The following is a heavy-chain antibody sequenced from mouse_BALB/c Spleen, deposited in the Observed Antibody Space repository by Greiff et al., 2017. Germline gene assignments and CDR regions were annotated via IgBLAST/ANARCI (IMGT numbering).Heavy chain of an antibody. CDR2: ISYSGST. J-gene: IGHJ3*01. CDR3: ARPIYDGYYVFSFAY. V-gene: IGHV3-2*02. Sequence: EVQGVESGPGLVKPSQSLSLTCTVTGYSITSDYAWNWIRQFPGNKLEWMGYISYSGSTSYNPSLKSRISITRDTSKNQFFLQLNSVTTEDTATYYCARPIYDGYYVFSFAYWGQGTLVTVSA. CDR1: GYSITSDYA. D-gene: IGHD2-3*01.